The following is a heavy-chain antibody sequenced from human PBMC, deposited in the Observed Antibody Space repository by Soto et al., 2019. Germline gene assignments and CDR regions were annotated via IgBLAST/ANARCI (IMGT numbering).Heavy chain of an antibody. Sequence: XSVKVCCKASGYPLTTYTMHWVRQAPGQRLEWMGWINAGNGNTKYSQRFQGRVTVTRDTSASTAYMELSSLRSEDTAVYYCARGIDYNFSSAYYNYFDYWGQGTLVTVSS. J-gene: IGHJ4*02. CDR2: INAGNGNT. CDR3: ARGIDYNFSSAYYNYFDY. CDR1: GYPLTTYT. D-gene: IGHD3-3*01. V-gene: IGHV1-3*01.